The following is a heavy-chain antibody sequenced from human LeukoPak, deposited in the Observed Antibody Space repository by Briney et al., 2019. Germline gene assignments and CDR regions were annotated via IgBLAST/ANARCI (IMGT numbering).Heavy chain of an antibody. D-gene: IGHD6-13*01. J-gene: IGHJ4*02. CDR1: GYTFTNYY. CDR2: INPDGDTT. Sequence: ASVKVSCKASGYTFTNYYIHWVRQAPGQGLEWMGVINPDGDTTTYAQKFQGRVTMTSHMYTRTVYMEVSGLTSDDTAVYYCARGSGYTSSWYPIWGQGTLVTVSS. CDR3: ARGSGYTSSWYPI. V-gene: IGHV1-46*01.